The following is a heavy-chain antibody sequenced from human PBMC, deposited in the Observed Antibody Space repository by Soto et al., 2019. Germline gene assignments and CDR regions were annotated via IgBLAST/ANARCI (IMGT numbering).Heavy chain of an antibody. CDR3: AKEGGLSGSYYISSSYYFDY. D-gene: IGHD1-26*01. V-gene: IGHV3-30*18. Sequence: GGSLRLSCAASGFTFSSYGMHWVRQAPGKGLEWVAVISYDGSNKYYAESVKGRFTISRDNSKNTLYLQMNSLRAEDTSVYYCAKEGGLSGSYYISSSYYFDYWGQGTLVTVSS. CDR1: GFTFSSYG. CDR2: ISYDGSNK. J-gene: IGHJ4*02.